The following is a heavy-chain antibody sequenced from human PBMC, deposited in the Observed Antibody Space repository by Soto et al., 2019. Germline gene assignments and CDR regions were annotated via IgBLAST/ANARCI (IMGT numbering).Heavy chain of an antibody. Sequence: ASVKVSCKASGYTFISYHIHWVRQAPGQGLEWMGIINPSGGSTTYAQKFQGRVTMTRDTSTSTVYMELSSLRSEDTAVYYCARDPGAKWFDPWGQGTLVTV. CDR3: ARDPGAKWFDP. CDR2: INPSGGST. CDR1: GYTFISYH. V-gene: IGHV1-46*01. J-gene: IGHJ5*02.